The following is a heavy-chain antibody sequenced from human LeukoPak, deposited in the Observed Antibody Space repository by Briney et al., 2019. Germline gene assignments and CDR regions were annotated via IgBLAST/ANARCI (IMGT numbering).Heavy chain of an antibody. Sequence: PGGSLRLSCAASGFTVSSNYMSWVRQAPGKGLEWVSVIYSGGSTYYADSVKGRFTISRDNSKNTLYLQMNSLRAEDTAVCYCARETDCGGDCYTFDYWGQGTLVTVSS. CDR2: IYSGGST. CDR1: GFTVSSNY. CDR3: ARETDCGGDCYTFDY. J-gene: IGHJ4*02. V-gene: IGHV3-53*01. D-gene: IGHD2-21*02.